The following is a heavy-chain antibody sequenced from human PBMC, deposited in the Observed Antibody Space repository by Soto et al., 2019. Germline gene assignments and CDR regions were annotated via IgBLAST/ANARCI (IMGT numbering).Heavy chain of an antibody. CDR3: VKDSYADFHRVLSTAEYFFDY. J-gene: IGHJ4*01. V-gene: IGHV3-9*01. D-gene: IGHD2-2*01. CDR2: ITWNSGNI. CDR1: GFTFDDYA. Sequence: EVQLVESGGGLVRPGRSLRLSCTASGFTFDDYAMHWVRQAPGRGLEWVSGITWNSGNIAYADSVKGRFTIARDDDNNSLYLQMNSLRPEDTVLYYCVKDSYADFHRVLSTAEYFFDYWGHGTLVTVSS.